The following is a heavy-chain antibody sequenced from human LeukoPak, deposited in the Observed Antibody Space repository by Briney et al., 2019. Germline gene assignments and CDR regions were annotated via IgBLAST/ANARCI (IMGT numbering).Heavy chain of an antibody. D-gene: IGHD2-2*01. CDR2: IKQEGSEN. V-gene: IGHV3-7*01. CDR1: GFIFSTYY. J-gene: IGHJ4*02. CDR3: ARERYCTSATCYVGIPFDY. Sequence: PGGSLRLSCAASGFIFSTYYMTWVRQAPGKGLEWVAGIKQEGSENYYVDSVQGRFTVSRDNSKDSLYLQMNSLRAEDAAVYFCARERYCTSATCYVGIPFDYWGQGTLVTVSS.